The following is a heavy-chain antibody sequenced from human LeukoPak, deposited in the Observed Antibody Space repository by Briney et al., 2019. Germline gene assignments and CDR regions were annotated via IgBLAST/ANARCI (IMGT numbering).Heavy chain of an antibody. CDR3: ARGYYYDSSGYLIDY. J-gene: IGHJ4*02. CDR2: ISYDGSGK. V-gene: IGHV3-30*04. Sequence: GGSLRLSCAASGFTFSSYALHWVRQAPGKGLEWVALISYDGSGKYYADSVKGRFTISRDNSKNTLYLQMNSLRPEDTAVYYCARGYYYDSSGYLIDYWGQGTLVTVSS. D-gene: IGHD3-22*01. CDR1: GFTFSSYA.